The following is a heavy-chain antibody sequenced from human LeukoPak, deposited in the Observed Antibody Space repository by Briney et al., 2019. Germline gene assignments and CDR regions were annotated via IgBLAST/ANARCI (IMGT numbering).Heavy chain of an antibody. Sequence: ASVKVSCKASGYTFTGYYMHWVRQAPGQGLEWMGWINPNSGGTNYAQKIQGRVTMTRDTSISTAYMELSRLRSDDTAVYYCARAGIAAAGDFDYWGQGTLVTVSS. CDR2: INPNSGGT. CDR3: ARAGIAAAGDFDY. D-gene: IGHD6-13*01. V-gene: IGHV1-2*02. J-gene: IGHJ4*02. CDR1: GYTFTGYY.